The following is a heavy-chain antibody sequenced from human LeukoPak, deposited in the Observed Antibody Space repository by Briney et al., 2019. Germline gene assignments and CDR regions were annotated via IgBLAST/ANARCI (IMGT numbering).Heavy chain of an antibody. CDR1: GDSISRSSYY. D-gene: IGHD3-10*01. Sequence: SETLSLTCTVSGDSISRSSYYWGWIRQPPGKGLEWIGSMYYSGSTYYNPSLKSRVTISVDTSKNQFSLKLSSVTAADTAVYYCARVTESYGSGRRHNYYYYYMDVWGKGTTVTISS. CDR3: ARVTESYGSGRRHNYYYYYMDV. V-gene: IGHV4-39*07. CDR2: MYYSGST. J-gene: IGHJ6*03.